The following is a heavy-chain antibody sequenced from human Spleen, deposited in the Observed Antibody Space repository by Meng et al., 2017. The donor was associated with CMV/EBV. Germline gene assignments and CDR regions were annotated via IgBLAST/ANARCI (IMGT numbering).Heavy chain of an antibody. Sequence: GESLKISCAGSGFIFDDFGMSWVRQAPGKGLEWVSSINWNGGTTNYADSVKGRFTISRDNAKNSLYLQMDSLRAEDTALYYCAKDLSSGSTTSPDPWGQGTLVTVSS. CDR3: AKDLSSGSTTSPDP. V-gene: IGHV3-20*04. D-gene: IGHD2-2*01. CDR2: INWNGGTT. J-gene: IGHJ5*02. CDR1: GFIFDDFG.